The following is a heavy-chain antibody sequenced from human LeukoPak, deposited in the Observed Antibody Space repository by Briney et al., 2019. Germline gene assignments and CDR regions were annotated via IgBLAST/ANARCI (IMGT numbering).Heavy chain of an antibody. CDR1: GGSFSGYY. J-gene: IGHJ4*02. V-gene: IGHV4-34*01. D-gene: IGHD2-21*02. CDR2: INHSGST. Sequence: SETLSLTCAVYGGSFSGYYWSWIRQPPGKGLEWIGEINHSGSTNYNPSLKSRVTISVDTSKNQFSLKLSSVTAVDTAVYYCASYYCGGDCYSFGTIDYWGQGTPVTVSS. CDR3: ASYYCGGDCYSFGTIDY.